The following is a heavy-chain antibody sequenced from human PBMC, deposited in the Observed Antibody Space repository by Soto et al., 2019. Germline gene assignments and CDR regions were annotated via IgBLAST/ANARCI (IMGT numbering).Heavy chain of an antibody. V-gene: IGHV4-31*03. CDR1: GGSISSGGYY. CDR2: IYYSGST. CDR3: ARAARGGSYFEDPPSWFDP. J-gene: IGHJ5*02. Sequence: SETLSLTCTVSGGSISSGGYYWSWIRQHPGKGLEWIGYIYYSGSTYYNPSLKSRVTISVDTPKNQFSLKLSSVTAADTAVYYCARAARGGSYFEDPPSWFDPWGQGTLVTVSS. D-gene: IGHD1-26*01.